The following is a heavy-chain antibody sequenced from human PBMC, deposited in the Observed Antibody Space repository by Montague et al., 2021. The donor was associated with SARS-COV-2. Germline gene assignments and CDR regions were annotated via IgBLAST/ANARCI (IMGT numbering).Heavy chain of an antibody. CDR2: IYYSGST. J-gene: IGHJ6*02. CDR3: ARSVLSESRSKGLWEVSSVGSYGMDV. V-gene: IGHV4-59*01. D-gene: IGHD3-16*02. CDR1: IGSISSYY. Sequence: SETLSLTCTVSIGSISSYYWSWIRQPPGKGLEWIGNIYYSGSTNYNPSLKSRVTISVDTSKNQFSLKLSSVTAADTAVCYCARSVLSESRSKGLWEVSSVGSYGMDVWGQGTTVTVSS.